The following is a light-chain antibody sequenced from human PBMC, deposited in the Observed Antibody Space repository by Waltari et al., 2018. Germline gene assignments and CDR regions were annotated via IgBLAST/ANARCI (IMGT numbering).Light chain of an antibody. Sequence: EIVLTQSPGTLSLSPGERATLSCRASQSVSNSYLAWYQQKPGQAPRLLLYGASSRATGIPDRFSGSGSGTDFTLTISRLEPEDFAVYYCQQYDSSPLTFGGGTKVGIK. V-gene: IGKV3-20*01. J-gene: IGKJ4*01. CDR3: QQYDSSPLT. CDR1: QSVSNSY. CDR2: GAS.